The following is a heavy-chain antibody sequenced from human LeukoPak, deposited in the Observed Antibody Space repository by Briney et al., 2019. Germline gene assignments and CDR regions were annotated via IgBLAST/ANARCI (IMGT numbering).Heavy chain of an antibody. CDR1: GFTFSNYA. D-gene: IGHD2-2*01. V-gene: IGHV3-23*01. CDR2: ITGSGGST. CDR3: AKPFLRYCSSTSCYAFDY. J-gene: IGHJ4*02. Sequence: GGSLRLSCAASGFTFSNYAMSWVRQAPGKGLEWVSAITGSGGSTFYADSVKGRFTTSRDNSKNTLYLQMDSLRVEETAVYYCAKPFLRYCSSTSCYAFDYWGQGTLVTVSS.